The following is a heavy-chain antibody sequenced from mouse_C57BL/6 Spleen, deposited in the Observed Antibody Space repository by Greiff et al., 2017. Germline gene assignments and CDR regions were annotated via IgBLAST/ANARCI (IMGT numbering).Heavy chain of an antibody. CDR1: GYAFSSYW. Sequence: LVEPGAELVKPGASVKISCKASGYAFSSYWMNWVKQRPGKGLEWIGQIYPGDGYTNYNEKFKGKATLTVDESSSTAYMQLSSLTSEDSAVYFCARSTGLQGFDYWGQGTTLTVSS. CDR2: IYPGDGYT. CDR3: ARSTGLQGFDY. D-gene: IGHD2-4*01. V-gene: IGHV1-80*01. J-gene: IGHJ2*01.